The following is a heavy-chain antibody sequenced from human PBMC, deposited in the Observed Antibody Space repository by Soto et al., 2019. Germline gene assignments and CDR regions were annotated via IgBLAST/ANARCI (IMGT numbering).Heavy chain of an antibody. J-gene: IGHJ4*02. Sequence: VQSGGEVKKPGASVRVSCKASGYAFSFGFSWVRQAPGQGLEWMGWISASDGSTNSAQKFRGRLSLTTDTSTNTAYLDLLSLTSDDTAVYFCATYYFGSGSYYRFDSWGQGTLVTVSS. D-gene: IGHD3-10*01. CDR3: ATYYFGSGSYYRFDS. V-gene: IGHV1-18*01. CDR1: GYAFSFG. CDR2: ISASDGST.